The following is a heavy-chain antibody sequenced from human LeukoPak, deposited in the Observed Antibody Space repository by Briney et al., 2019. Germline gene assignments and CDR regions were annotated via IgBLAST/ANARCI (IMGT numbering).Heavy chain of an antibody. D-gene: IGHD3-16*01. V-gene: IGHV4-4*09. Sequence: SETLSLTCAVYGGSFSGYYWSWIRQPPGKGLEWIGYIFVTGITNYNPSLKSRVTISVDTSKSQFSMNLSSVTAADTAVYYCVRLSVLPGIWAYDYWGQGTLVTVSS. CDR1: GGSFSGYY. CDR2: IFVTGIT. CDR3: VRLSVLPGIWAYDY. J-gene: IGHJ4*02.